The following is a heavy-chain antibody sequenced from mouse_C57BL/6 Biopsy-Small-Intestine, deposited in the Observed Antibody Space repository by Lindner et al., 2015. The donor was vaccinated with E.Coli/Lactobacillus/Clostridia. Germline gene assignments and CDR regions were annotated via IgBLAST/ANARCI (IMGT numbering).Heavy chain of an antibody. J-gene: IGHJ4*01. CDR2: INAGNGNT. Sequence: SVKVSCKTSGYTFTFHGVHWCASPGQSLEWMGWINAGNGNTKYSPKFQGRVTIFRDTSANTVYMELSSLTFEDTAVYYCARAGPGRDGFNGGPDYWGQGTRVTVSS. CDR3: ARAGPGRDGFNGGPDY. D-gene: IGHD2-3*01. CDR1: GYTFTFHG. V-gene: IGHV1-84*02.